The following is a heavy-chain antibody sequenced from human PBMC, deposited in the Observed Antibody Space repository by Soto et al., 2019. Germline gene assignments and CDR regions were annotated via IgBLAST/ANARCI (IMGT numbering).Heavy chain of an antibody. Sequence: PGESLKISCKGSGYSFTSYWITWVRQKPGKGLEWMGRIDPSDSQTYYSPSFRGHVTISATKSITTVFLQWSSLRASDTAMYYCARQIYDSDTGPNFQYYFDSWGQGTPVTVPQ. CDR2: IDPSDSQT. J-gene: IGHJ4*02. V-gene: IGHV5-10-1*01. CDR1: GYSFTSYW. CDR3: ARQIYDSDTGPNFQYYFDS. D-gene: IGHD3-22*01.